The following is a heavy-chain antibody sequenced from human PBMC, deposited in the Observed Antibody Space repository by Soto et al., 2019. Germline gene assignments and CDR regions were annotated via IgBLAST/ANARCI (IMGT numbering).Heavy chain of an antibody. V-gene: IGHV3-23*01. D-gene: IGHD5-12*01. CDR1: GFTFSSYA. J-gene: IGHJ4*01. Sequence: EVQLLESGGGLVQPGGYLRLSCAASGFTFSSYAISWVRQAPGKGLEWVSAISASGSNTYYADSVKGRFTTARDNPESRLSLQLNGLRGAETTVYCCGATVTASSNLCYWGHGTLVTVSS. CDR2: ISASGSNT. CDR3: GATVTASSNLCY.